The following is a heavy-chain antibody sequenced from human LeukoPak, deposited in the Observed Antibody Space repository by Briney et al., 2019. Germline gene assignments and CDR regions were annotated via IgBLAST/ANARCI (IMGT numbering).Heavy chain of an antibody. V-gene: IGHV3-11*01. D-gene: IGHD2-2*01. CDR1: GFTFSDYY. Sequence: PGGSLRLSRAASGFTFSDYYMSWIRPAPGKGLEWVAYISSSGSTIHYADSVKGRFTISRDNANNSLYLQMNSLRAEDTAVYYCARDGPGKCTLQTPFDYWGQGTLVTVSS. CDR2: ISSSGSTI. CDR3: ARDGPGKCTLQTPFDY. J-gene: IGHJ4*02.